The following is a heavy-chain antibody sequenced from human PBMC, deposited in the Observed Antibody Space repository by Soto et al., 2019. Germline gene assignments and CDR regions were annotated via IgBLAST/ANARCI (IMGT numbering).Heavy chain of an antibody. CDR3: ARDFWSGYYRSYYYYMDV. CDR2: IYYSGST. Sequence: SETLSLTCTVSGGSISSYYWSWIRQPPGKGLEWIGYIYYSGSTNYNPSLKSRVTISVDTSKNQFSLKLSSVTAADTAVYYCARDFWSGYYRSYYYYMDVWGKGTTVTVSS. V-gene: IGHV4-59*01. D-gene: IGHD3-3*01. CDR1: GGSISSYY. J-gene: IGHJ6*03.